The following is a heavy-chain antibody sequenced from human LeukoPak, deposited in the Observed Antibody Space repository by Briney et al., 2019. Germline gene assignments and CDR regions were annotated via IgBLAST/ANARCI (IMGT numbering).Heavy chain of an antibody. CDR2: IYYSGST. CDR1: GGSISSYY. CDR3: ARGLRGYSDY. J-gene: IGHJ4*02. Sequence: SETLTLTCTVSGGSISSYYWSWIRQPPGKGLEWIGYIYYSGSTNYNPSLKSRVTISVDTSKNQFSLKLSSVTAADTAVYYCARGLRGYSDYWGQGTLVTVSS. V-gene: IGHV4-59*01. D-gene: IGHD5-18*01.